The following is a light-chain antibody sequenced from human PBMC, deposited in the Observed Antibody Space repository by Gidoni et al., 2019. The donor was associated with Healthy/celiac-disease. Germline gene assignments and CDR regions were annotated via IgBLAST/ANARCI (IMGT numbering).Light chain of an antibody. J-gene: IGLJ2*01. CDR3: QAWDSITVV. CDR1: KLGDKY. CDR2: QDS. V-gene: IGLV3-1*01. Sequence: SYELTQPHSVSVSPGQTASITCSGDKLGDKYACWYQQKPCQSPVLVIYQDSKRPSGIPERFSGSNSGNTATPTICGTQAMDEADYYCQAWDSITVVFGGGTKLTVL.